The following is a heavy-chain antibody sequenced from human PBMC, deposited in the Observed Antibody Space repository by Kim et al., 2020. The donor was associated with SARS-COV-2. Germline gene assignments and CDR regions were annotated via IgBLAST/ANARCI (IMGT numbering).Heavy chain of an antibody. CDR2: ISSSGSTI. Sequence: GGSLRLSCAASGFTFSSYEMNWVRQAPGKGLEWVSYISSSGSTIYYADSVKGRFTISRDNAKNSLYLQMNSLRAEDTAVYYCARGYDFWSGYYGMDVWGQGTMVTVSS. CDR1: GFTFSSYE. D-gene: IGHD3-3*01. V-gene: IGHV3-48*03. CDR3: ARGYDFWSGYYGMDV. J-gene: IGHJ6*02.